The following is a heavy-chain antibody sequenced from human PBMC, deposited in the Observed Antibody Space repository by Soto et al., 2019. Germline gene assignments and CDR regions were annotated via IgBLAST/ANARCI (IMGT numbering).Heavy chain of an antibody. V-gene: IGHV1-18*01. D-gene: IGHD6-13*01. CDR3: ARDAAAGLNDY. CDR2: ISAYNGNT. J-gene: IGHJ4*02. CDR1: GYTFTSYG. Sequence: QVQLVQSGAEVKKPGASVKVSCKASGYTFTSYGISWVRQAPGQGLEWMGWISAYNGNTKYVQKFQGRVTMTTDTSTSAAYVEMSGLRSDDTAGYSCARDAAAGLNDYWGQGTLVTVSS.